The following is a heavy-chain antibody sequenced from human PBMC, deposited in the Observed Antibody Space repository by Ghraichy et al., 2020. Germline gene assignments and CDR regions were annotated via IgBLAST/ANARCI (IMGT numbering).Heavy chain of an antibody. V-gene: IGHV4-59*01. CDR2: IYYSGST. CDR1: GGSISSYY. Sequence: SQTLSLTCTVSGGSISSYYWSWIRQPPGKGLEWIGYIYYSGSTNYNPSLKSRVTISVDTSKNQFSLKLSSVTAADTAVYYCARGGDSSGYYYKAFDYWGQGTLVTVSS. J-gene: IGHJ4*02. D-gene: IGHD3-22*01. CDR3: ARGGDSSGYYYKAFDY.